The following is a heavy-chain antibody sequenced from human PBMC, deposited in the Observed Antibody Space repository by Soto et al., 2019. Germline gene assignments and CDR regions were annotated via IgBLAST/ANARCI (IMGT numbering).Heavy chain of an antibody. V-gene: IGHV3-53*01. CDR2: IYSGGST. Sequence: GGSLRLSCAASGFTVSSNYMSWVRQAPGKGLEWVSVIYSGGSTYYADSVKGRFTISRDNSKNTLYLQMNSLRAEDTAVYYCARMVDTATVFDYWGQGTLVTVSS. D-gene: IGHD5-18*01. CDR1: GFTVSSNY. J-gene: IGHJ4*02. CDR3: ARMVDTATVFDY.